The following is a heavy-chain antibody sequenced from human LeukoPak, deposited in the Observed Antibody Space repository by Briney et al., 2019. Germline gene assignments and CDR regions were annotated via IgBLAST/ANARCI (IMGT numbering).Heavy chain of an antibody. CDR1: GFTFSSYA. CDR2: ISGGGDRS. Sequence: GGSLRLSCVVSGFTFSSYAMNWVRQAPGKGLEWVSGISGGGDRSYDADSVKGRFAISRDNSKYTLYLQMNSLRAEDTAVYYCAKVPYNWNYFYYGMDVWGQGTTVTVSS. J-gene: IGHJ6*02. V-gene: IGHV3-23*01. CDR3: AKVPYNWNYFYYGMDV. D-gene: IGHD1-1*01.